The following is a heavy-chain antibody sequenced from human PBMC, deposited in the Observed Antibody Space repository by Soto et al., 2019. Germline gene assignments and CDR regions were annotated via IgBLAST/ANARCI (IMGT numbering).Heavy chain of an antibody. CDR3: AKDRITMVRGVHNWFDP. D-gene: IGHD3-10*01. CDR2: ISGSGGST. V-gene: IGHV3-23*01. Sequence: EVQLLESGGGLVQPGGSLRLSCAASGFTFSSYAMSWVRQAPGKGLEWVSAISGSGGSTYYADSVKGRFTISRDNSKNTLYLQMNSLRAEDTAVYYCAKDRITMVRGVHNWFDPWGQGTLVTVSS. CDR1: GFTFSSYA. J-gene: IGHJ5*02.